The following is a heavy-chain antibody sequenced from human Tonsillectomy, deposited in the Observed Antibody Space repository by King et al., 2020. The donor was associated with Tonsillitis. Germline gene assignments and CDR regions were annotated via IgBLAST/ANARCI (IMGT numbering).Heavy chain of an antibody. CDR1: GFTFSSYG. V-gene: IGHV3-30*03. Sequence: HVQLVESGGGVVQPGRSLRLSCAASGFTFSSYGMHWVRQAPGKGLEWVAVISYNGSNKYCTDSVKGRFTISRDNSKNTLYLQMNSLRAEDTAVYYCARDFIGGSYKPDYWGQGTLVTVSS. J-gene: IGHJ4*02. CDR3: ARDFIGGSYKPDY. CDR2: ISYNGSNK. D-gene: IGHD1-26*01.